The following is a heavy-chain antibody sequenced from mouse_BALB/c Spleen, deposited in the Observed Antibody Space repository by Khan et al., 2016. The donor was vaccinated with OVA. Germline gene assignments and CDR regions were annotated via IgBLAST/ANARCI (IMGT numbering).Heavy chain of an antibody. D-gene: IGHD1-3*01. Sequence: VQLKQSGTVLARPGASVKMSCKASGYSFTSYLIHWVKQRPGQGLVWIGDIYPGNSDTTYNQKFKDKAKLTAGTSANTAYMELSSLTNEDSAVYYCERGGYSSFAYWGQGTLVTVSA. J-gene: IGHJ3*01. CDR2: IYPGNSDT. CDR1: GYSFTSYL. CDR3: ERGGYSSFAY. V-gene: IGHV1-5*01.